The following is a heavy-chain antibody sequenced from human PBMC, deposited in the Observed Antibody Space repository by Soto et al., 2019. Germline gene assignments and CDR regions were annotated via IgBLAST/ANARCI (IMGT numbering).Heavy chain of an antibody. Sequence: QVQLVQSGAEVKKPGSSVRISCMTSGGTFSSYGISWVRQAPGEGLEWMGGSIPIFGSPHYAQRFQGRVSLTANDSTTTAYMELISLTADDTDVYDCVRDRPFSGWSCSLDYWGQGTLVTVSS. J-gene: IGHJ4*02. CDR1: GGTFSSYG. V-gene: IGHV1-69*01. CDR3: VRDRPFSGWSCSLDY. D-gene: IGHD6-19*01. CDR2: SIPIFGSP.